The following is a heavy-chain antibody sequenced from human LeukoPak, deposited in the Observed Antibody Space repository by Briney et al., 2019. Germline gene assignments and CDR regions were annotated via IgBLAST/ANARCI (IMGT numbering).Heavy chain of an antibody. CDR3: ARWPRIVGATFPLDY. CDR2: INPNSGCT. V-gene: IGHV1-2*02. Sequence: GASVKVSCKASGYTFTGYYMHWVRQAPGQGLEWMGWINPNSGCTNYAQKFQGRVTMTRDTSISTAYMELSRLRSDDTAVYYCARWPRIVGATFPLDYWGQGTLVTVSS. D-gene: IGHD1-26*01. CDR1: GYTFTGYY. J-gene: IGHJ4*02.